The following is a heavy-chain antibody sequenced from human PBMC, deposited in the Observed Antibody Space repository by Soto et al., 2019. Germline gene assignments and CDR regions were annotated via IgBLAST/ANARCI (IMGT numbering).Heavy chain of an antibody. Sequence: EVQLVETGGGLIQPGGSLRLSCAASGFSVGSNYMTWVRQSPGKGLEWVSLIYSNGDTDYADSVKGRFSISRDNFKNTLYLKIKNLRAEDTAVYHWARKSDPRPVPEADGVWGRGPLVTVSS. V-gene: IGHV3-53*02. CDR2: IYSNGDT. J-gene: IGHJ4*02. CDR3: ARKSDPRPVPEADGV. CDR1: GFSVGSNY. D-gene: IGHD2-8*01.